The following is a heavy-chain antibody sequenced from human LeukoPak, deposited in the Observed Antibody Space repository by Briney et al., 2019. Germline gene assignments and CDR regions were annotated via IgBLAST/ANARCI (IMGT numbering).Heavy chain of an antibody. V-gene: IGHV4-4*07. D-gene: IGHD3-22*01. CDR2: IYTSGST. CDR3: ARGSSGTTKRYYFDH. Sequence: SETLSLTCTVSGGSISSYYWSWTRQPAGKGLEWIGRIYTSGSTNYNPSLKSRVTMSVDTSKNQFSLKLSSVTAADTAIYYCARGSSGTTKRYYFDHWGQGALVAVSS. CDR1: GGSISSYY. J-gene: IGHJ4*02.